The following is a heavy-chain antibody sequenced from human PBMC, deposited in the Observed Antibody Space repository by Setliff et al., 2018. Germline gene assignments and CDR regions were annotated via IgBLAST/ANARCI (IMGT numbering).Heavy chain of an antibody. CDR1: GFTFNGYA. Sequence: GGSLRLSCEASGFTFNGYAMTWVRQAPGEGLEWVSAISGSDDRTVYADSVKGRFTISRDTSKTTLYLQMNSLRAEDTAVYYCANGMFYDFWTNYPYYFGMDVWGHGTTVTVSS. CDR3: ANGMFYDFWTNYPYYFGMDV. V-gene: IGHV3-23*01. D-gene: IGHD3-3*01. J-gene: IGHJ6*02. CDR2: ISGSDDRT.